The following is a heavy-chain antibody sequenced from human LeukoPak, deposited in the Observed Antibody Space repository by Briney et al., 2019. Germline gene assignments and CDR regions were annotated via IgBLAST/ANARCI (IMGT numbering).Heavy chain of an antibody. CDR3: ARDRVENGPPDY. Sequence: GALRLSCAASGFTFSSYAMHWVRQAPGKGLEWVAVISYDGSNKRYADSVKGRFTISRDNSKNTLYLQMNSLRAEDTAVYYCARDRVENGPPDYWGQGTLVTVSS. V-gene: IGHV3-30*04. D-gene: IGHD3-10*01. CDR2: ISYDGSNK. J-gene: IGHJ4*02. CDR1: GFTFSSYA.